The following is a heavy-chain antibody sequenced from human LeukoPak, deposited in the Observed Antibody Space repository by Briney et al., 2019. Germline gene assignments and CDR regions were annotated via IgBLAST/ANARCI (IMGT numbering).Heavy chain of an antibody. J-gene: IGHJ4*02. CDR3: ARGLLSDPRSGWGGSNCSSTSCSSDY. CDR1: GGTFSSYA. V-gene: IGHV1-69*05. CDR2: IIPIFGTA. Sequence: AASVKVSCKASGGTFSSYAISWVRQAPGQGLEWMGRIIPIFGTANYAQKFQGRVTITTDESTSTAYMELSSLRSEDTAVYYCARGLLSDPRSGWGGSNCSSTSCSSDYWGQGTLVTVSS. D-gene: IGHD2-2*01.